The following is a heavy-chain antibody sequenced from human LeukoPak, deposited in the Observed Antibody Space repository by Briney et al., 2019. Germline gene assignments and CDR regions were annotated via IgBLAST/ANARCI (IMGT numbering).Heavy chain of an antibody. CDR1: GFTFSSYS. Sequence: PGGSLRLSCAASGFTFSSYSMNWVRHAPGKGLEWVSSISSSSSYIYYADSVKGRFTISRDNAKNSLYLQMNSLRAEDTAVYYCARDSGYSYALDYWGQGTLVTVSS. J-gene: IGHJ4*02. D-gene: IGHD5-18*01. CDR2: ISSSSSYI. CDR3: ARDSGYSYALDY. V-gene: IGHV3-21*01.